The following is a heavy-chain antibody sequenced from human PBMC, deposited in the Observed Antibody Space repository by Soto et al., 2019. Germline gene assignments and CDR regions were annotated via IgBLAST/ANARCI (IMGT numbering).Heavy chain of an antibody. V-gene: IGHV1-69*13. CDR3: ARSPPMTTVTITWFDP. Sequence: SVKVSCKASGGTFSSYAISWVRQAPGQGLEWMGGIIPIFGTANYAQKFQGRVTITADESTSTAYMELSSLRSEDTAVYYCARSPPMTTVTITWFDPWGRGTLVNRLL. J-gene: IGHJ5*02. CDR2: IIPIFGTA. CDR1: GGTFSSYA. D-gene: IGHD4-17*01.